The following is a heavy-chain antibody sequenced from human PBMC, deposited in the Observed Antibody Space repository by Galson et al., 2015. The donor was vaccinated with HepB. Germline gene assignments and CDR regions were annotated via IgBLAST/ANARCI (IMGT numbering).Heavy chain of an antibody. J-gene: IGHJ4*02. V-gene: IGHV3-64D*06. D-gene: IGHD2-15*01. CDR2: ISSNGGST. CDR1: GFTFSSYA. CDR3: VKALYCSGGSCYPPQGY. Sequence: SLRLSCAASGFTFSSYAMHWVRQAPGKGLEYVSAISSNGGSTYYADSVKGRFTISRDNSKNTLYLQMSSLRAEDTAVYYCVKALYCSGGSCYPPQGYWGQGTLVTVSS.